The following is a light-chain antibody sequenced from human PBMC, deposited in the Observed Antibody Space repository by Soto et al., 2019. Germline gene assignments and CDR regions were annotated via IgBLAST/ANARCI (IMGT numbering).Light chain of an antibody. CDR2: KAS. V-gene: IGKV1-5*03. CDR3: QHYESFPRT. CDR1: QSINNY. Sequence: DIQMNQSPSPLSSSVGARATITCRASQSINNYLAWYQQKPGKAPKMLIYKASTLESGVTSRFSGSGSVTEFTLSINGLQPDEFATDYCQHYESFPRTFGQGTKVDIK. J-gene: IGKJ1*01.